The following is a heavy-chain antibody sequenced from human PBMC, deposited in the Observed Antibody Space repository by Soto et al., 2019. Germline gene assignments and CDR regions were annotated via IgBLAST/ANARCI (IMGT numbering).Heavy chain of an antibody. V-gene: IGHV4-30-2*01. CDR2: IYHSGRT. CDR1: GGSISSGGYS. J-gene: IGHJ3*02. CDR3: ARAGVVGATTPGAFDI. D-gene: IGHD1-26*01. Sequence: SETLSLTCAVSGGSISSGGYSWSWNRQPPAKGLEWIGYIYHSGRTYYNPSLKSRVTISVDRSKNQFSLKLSSVTAADTAVYYCARAGVVGATTPGAFDIWGQGTMVTVSS.